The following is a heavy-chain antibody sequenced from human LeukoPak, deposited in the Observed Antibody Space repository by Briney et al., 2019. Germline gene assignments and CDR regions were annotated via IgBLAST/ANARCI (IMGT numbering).Heavy chain of an antibody. CDR3: AKAQAAQYYYYYYMDV. CDR2: ISYDGSNK. D-gene: IGHD2-15*01. J-gene: IGHJ6*03. CDR1: GFTFSSYG. V-gene: IGHV3-30*18. Sequence: PGGSLRLSCAASGFTFSSYGMHWVRQAPGKGLEWVAVISYDGSNKYYADSVKGRFTISRDNSKNTLYLQMNSLRAEDTAVYYCAKAQAAQYYYYYYMDVWGKGTTVTVSS.